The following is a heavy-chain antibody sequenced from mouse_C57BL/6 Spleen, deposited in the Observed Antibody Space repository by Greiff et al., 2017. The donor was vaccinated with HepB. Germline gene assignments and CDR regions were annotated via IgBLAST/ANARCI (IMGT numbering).Heavy chain of an antibody. Sequence: QVHVKQSGPELVKPGASVKISCKASGYAFSSSWMNWVKQRPGKGLEWIGRIYPGDGDTNYNGKFKGKATLTADKSSSTAYMQLSSLTSEDSAVYFCARLTVPYAMDYWGQGTSVTVSS. D-gene: IGHD4-1*01. CDR2: IYPGDGDT. V-gene: IGHV1-82*01. J-gene: IGHJ4*01. CDR3: ARLTVPYAMDY. CDR1: GYAFSSSW.